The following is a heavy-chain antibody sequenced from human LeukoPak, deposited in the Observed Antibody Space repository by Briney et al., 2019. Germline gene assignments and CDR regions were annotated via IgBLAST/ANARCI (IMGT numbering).Heavy chain of an antibody. CDR2: ISAYSGDT. CDR3: ARAGAAAGTPFDY. CDR1: GYTFTSYG. V-gene: IGHV1-18*01. Sequence: GASVKVSCKASGYTFTSYGISWVRQAPGQGLEWMGWISAYSGDTNYAQQLQGRVTMTTDTSTGTAYMELRSLRSDDTAVYYCARAGAAAGTPFDYWGQGTLVTVSS. J-gene: IGHJ4*02. D-gene: IGHD6-13*01.